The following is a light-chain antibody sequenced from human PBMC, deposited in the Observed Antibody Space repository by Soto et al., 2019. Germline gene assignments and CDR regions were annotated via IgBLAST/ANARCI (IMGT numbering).Light chain of an antibody. CDR1: ESISRQ. J-gene: IGKJ5*01. CDR3: QQDYSTLAT. V-gene: IGKV1-39*01. CDR2: AAS. Sequence: DIQLSQSPSSLSACXXDRVTITCWAAESISRQLNWYQQKPGRAPDXXIYAASTLQNGVPSRFTGSGSGTEFTLTITGLQLEDFATYYCQQDYSTLATFGQGTRLEIK.